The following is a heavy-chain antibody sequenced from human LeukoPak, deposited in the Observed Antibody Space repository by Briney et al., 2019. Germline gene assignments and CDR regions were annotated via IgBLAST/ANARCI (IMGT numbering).Heavy chain of an antibody. CDR1: GFSFNKYW. CDR3: ASNMGSGSYHNY. V-gene: IGHV3-7*03. J-gene: IGHJ4*02. Sequence: GGSLRLLCAAWGFSFNKYWVIWVRQARGGGLVWVANMKPDGREKHYVDSVKGRFTNYRDDYKNLLYLQMNSLRVEETDVYYCASNMGSGSYHNYWGQGTLVTVSS. CDR2: MKPDGREK. D-gene: IGHD3-10*01.